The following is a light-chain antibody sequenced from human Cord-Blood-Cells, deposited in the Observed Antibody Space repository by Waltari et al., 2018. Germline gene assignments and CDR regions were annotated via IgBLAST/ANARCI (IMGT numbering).Light chain of an antibody. V-gene: IGLV3-25*03. CDR2: KDS. Sequence: SYELTQPPSVSVSPGQTARITCSGDALPKQYAYRYQQKPGQAPVLVIYKDSERPSGIPERFSGSSSGTTVTLTISGVQAEDEADYYCQSADSSGTYQVFGGGTKLTVL. CDR1: ALPKQY. CDR3: QSADSSGTYQV. J-gene: IGLJ3*02.